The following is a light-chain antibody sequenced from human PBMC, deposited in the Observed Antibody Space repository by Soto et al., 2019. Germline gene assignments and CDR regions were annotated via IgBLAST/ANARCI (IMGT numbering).Light chain of an antibody. Sequence: DIQMTQSPSSLSASVGDRVTITCQASQDIRNYVNWYQQKPGKAPRLLIYDASNLETGVPSRFSGSRTGKDFTFTISSLQPEDIATYYCQHYDSLPPSFGGGTRLEIK. CDR1: QDIRNY. V-gene: IGKV1-33*01. J-gene: IGKJ4*01. CDR2: DAS. CDR3: QHYDSLPPS.